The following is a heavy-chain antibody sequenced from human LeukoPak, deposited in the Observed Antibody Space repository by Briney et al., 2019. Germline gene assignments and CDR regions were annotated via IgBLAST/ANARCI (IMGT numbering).Heavy chain of an antibody. CDR3: ARGSDTAMGVDYYYGMDV. CDR1: GGSISSYY. J-gene: IGHJ6*04. CDR2: IYYSGST. V-gene: IGHV4-59*01. D-gene: IGHD5-18*01. Sequence: SETLSLTCTVSGGSISSYYWSWIRQPPGKGLEWIGYIYYSGSTNYNPSLKRRVTISVDTSKNQFSLKLSSVTAADTAVYYCARGSDTAMGVDYYYGMDVWGKGTTVTVSS.